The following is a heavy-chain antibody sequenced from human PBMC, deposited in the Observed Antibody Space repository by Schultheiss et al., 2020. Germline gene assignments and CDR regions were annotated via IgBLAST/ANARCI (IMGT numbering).Heavy chain of an antibody. D-gene: IGHD6-13*01. CDR2: IWYDGSNK. CDR3: ARYSGSAAGTRAIDY. Sequence: GGSLRLSCAASGFTVSSNYMSWVRQAPGKGLEWVAVIWYDGSNKYYADSVKGRFTISRDNSKNTLYLQMNSLRAEDTAVYYCARYSGSAAGTRAIDYWGQGTLVTVSS. V-gene: IGHV3-33*08. CDR1: GFTVSSNY. J-gene: IGHJ4*02.